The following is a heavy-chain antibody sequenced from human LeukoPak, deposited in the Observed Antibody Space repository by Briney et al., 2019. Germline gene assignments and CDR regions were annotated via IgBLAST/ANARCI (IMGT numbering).Heavy chain of an antibody. CDR1: GFTFKDAW. CDR2: IKSKTDGGTT. CDR3: TTDLGYAIDI. Sequence: KSGGSLRLSCEDSGFTFKDAWMSWVRQAPGKGLEWVGRIKSKTDGGTTDYAAPVKGRFTISRDDSKNTLYLQMNSLKTEDTAVYYCTTDLGYAIDIWGQGTMVTVSS. V-gene: IGHV3-15*01. J-gene: IGHJ3*02. D-gene: IGHD3-16*01.